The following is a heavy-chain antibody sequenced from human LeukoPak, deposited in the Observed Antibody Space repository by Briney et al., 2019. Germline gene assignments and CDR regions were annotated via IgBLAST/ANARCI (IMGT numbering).Heavy chain of an antibody. Sequence: SETLSLTCAVYGGPFSEYYWSWIRQPPGKGLEWIGEINHSGSTNYNPSLKSRVTISVDTSKNQFSLKLSSVTAADTAVYYCASFPNPTVAAAGTWFDPWGQGTLVTVSS. CDR3: ASFPNPTVAAAGTWFDP. V-gene: IGHV4-34*01. D-gene: IGHD6-13*01. CDR1: GGPFSEYY. J-gene: IGHJ5*02. CDR2: INHSGST.